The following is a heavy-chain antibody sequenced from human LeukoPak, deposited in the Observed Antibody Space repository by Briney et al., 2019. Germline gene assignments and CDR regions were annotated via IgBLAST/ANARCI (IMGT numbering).Heavy chain of an antibody. J-gene: IGHJ4*02. CDR1: GFTFSSYW. Sequence: GGSLRLSCAASGFTFSSYWMSWVHQAPGKGLEWVANIKQDGSEKYYVDSVKGRFTISRDNAKNSLYLQMNSLRAEDTAVYYCARGGYYDYVWGSYRPSSDYWGQGTLVTVSS. CDR2: IKQDGSEK. D-gene: IGHD3-16*01. V-gene: IGHV3-7*01. CDR3: ARGGYYDYVWGSYRPSSDY.